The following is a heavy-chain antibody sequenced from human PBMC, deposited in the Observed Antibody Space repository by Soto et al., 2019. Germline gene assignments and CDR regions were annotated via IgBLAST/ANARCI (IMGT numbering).Heavy chain of an antibody. J-gene: IGHJ4*01. CDR2: ISYDGSNK. CDR3: ARATSSSPPGY. CDR1: GFTFSSYS. V-gene: IGHV3-30*03. Sequence: GGSLRLSCAASGFTFSSYSMHRVRQAPGKGLEWVAVISYDGSNKYYADSVKGRFTISRDNSKNTLYLQMNSLRAEDTAVYYCARATSSSPPGYWGQGTLVTTSS. D-gene: IGHD6-6*01.